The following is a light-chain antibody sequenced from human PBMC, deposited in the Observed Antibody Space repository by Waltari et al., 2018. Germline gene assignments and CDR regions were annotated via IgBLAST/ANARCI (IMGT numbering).Light chain of an antibody. J-gene: IGLJ3*02. CDR3: AVWDDSLGGV. Sequence: QSVLTQPPSVSGTPGQRVTISCSGSNSNIGGNFVNWYQQLPGKAPKLLIYNVNQGPLGVPDRFSASKSGTSAALAITGLQSEDEADYYCAVWDDSLGGVFGGGTKLTVL. CDR2: NVN. CDR1: NSNIGGNF. V-gene: IGLV1-44*01.